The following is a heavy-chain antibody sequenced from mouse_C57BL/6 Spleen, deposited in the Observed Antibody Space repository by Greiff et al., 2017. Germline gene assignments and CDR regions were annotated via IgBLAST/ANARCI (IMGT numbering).Heavy chain of an antibody. CDR1: GFTFSSYG. V-gene: IGHV5-6*02. D-gene: IGHD2-3*01. CDR2: ISSGGSYT. J-gene: IGHJ4*01. CDR3: ADLSRF. Sequence: EVKLEESGGDLVKPGGSLKLSCAASGFTFSSYGMSWVRQTPDKRLEWVATISSGGSYTYYPDSVKGRFTISRDNAKNTLYLQMSSLKSEDTAMYYCADLSRFWGQGTSVTVSS.